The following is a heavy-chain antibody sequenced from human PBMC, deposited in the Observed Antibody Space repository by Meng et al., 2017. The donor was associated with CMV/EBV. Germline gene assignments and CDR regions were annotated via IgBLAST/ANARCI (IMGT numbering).Heavy chain of an antibody. CDR1: GFTVSSHF. J-gene: IGHJ5*02. D-gene: IGHD6-19*01. V-gene: IGHV3-66*02. CDR2: IYPGGST. Sequence: SCAISGFTVSSHFMSWVRQAPGKGLEWVSVIYPGGSTYYADSVQGRFTISRDNSKNTLILQMNSLRGEDTAVYYCVRGTTSGWFGVSWGQGTPVTVSS. CDR3: VRGTTSGWFGVS.